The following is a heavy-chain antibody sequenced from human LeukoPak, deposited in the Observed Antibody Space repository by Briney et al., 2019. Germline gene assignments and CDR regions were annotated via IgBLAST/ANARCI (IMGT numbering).Heavy chain of an antibody. CDR1: GFTFSSYA. CDR3: ARRYSSGWYLDC. Sequence: GGSLRLSCAASGFTFSSYAMSWVRQAPGKGLEWVSAISGSGGSTYYADSVKGRFTISRDNSKNTLYLQMNSLRAEDTAVYYCARRYSSGWYLDCWGQGTLVTVSS. CDR2: ISGSGGST. J-gene: IGHJ4*02. D-gene: IGHD6-19*01. V-gene: IGHV3-23*01.